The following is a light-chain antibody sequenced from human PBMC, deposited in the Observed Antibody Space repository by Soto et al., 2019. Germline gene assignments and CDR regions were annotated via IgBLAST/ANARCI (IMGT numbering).Light chain of an antibody. Sequence: QSALTQPASVSGSPGQSITISCTGTSSDVGSYNYVSWYQQHPGKVPKLIICEVTNRPPGVSNRFSGSKSGNTASLTISGIQTEDEADYYCSSYTTSSTWVFGGGTKLTVL. V-gene: IGLV2-14*01. CDR3: SSYTTSSTWV. J-gene: IGLJ3*02. CDR2: EVT. CDR1: SSDVGSYNY.